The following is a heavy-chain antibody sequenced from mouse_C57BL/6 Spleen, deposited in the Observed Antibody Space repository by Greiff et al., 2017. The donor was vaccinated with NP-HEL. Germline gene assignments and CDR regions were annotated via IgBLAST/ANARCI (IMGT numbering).Heavy chain of an antibody. J-gene: IGHJ4*01. Sequence: QVQLQQPGAELVMPGASVKLSCKASGYTFTSYWMHWVKQRPGQGLEWIGEIDPSDSYTNYNQKFKGKSTLTVDKSSSTAYMQLSSLTSEDSAVYYCARRDYYGSSHWYFDVWGQGTSVTVSS. CDR2: IDPSDSYT. V-gene: IGHV1-69*01. D-gene: IGHD1-1*01. CDR1: GYTFTSYW. CDR3: ARRDYYGSSHWYFDV.